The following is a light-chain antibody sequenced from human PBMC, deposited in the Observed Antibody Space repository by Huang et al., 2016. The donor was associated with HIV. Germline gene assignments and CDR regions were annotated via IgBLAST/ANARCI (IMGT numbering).Light chain of an antibody. CDR3: QQYNNWPPVT. CDR2: GTS. V-gene: IGKV3-15*01. CDR1: QSVSSN. J-gene: IGKJ1*01. Sequence: ILMTQSPATLSVSPGERATLSCRASQSVSSNLAWYQQKPGQAPRLLIYGTSTRATGIPARFSGSGSVTEFTLTISSLQSEDFAVYYCQQYNNWPPVTFGQGTKVEIK.